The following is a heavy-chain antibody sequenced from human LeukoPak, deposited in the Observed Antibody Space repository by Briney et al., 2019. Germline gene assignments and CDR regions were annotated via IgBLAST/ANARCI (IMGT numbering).Heavy chain of an antibody. CDR2: INPNSGGT. CDR3: ARDRLGRVAVAGTSNWFDP. J-gene: IGHJ5*02. D-gene: IGHD6-19*01. Sequence: GASVKVSCKASGYTFTGYYMHWVRQAPGQGLEWMGWINPNSGGTNYAQKFQGRVTMTRDTSISTAYMELSRLRSDDTAVYYCARDRLGRVAVAGTSNWFDPWGQGTLVTVSS. V-gene: IGHV1-2*02. CDR1: GYTFTGYY.